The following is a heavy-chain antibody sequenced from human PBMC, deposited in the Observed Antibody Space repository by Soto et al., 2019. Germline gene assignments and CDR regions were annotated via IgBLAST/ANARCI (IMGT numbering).Heavy chain of an antibody. CDR2: IYYTGST. CDR1: GGSISSGDYY. Sequence: PSETLSLTCTVSGGSISSGDYYWSWIRQPPGKGLEWIGYIYYTGSTYYHPSHKHRLTTSVETTRNQFSLKLSSVTAADAVVYCCTRYQKGPFDYWGQGTLVTVSS. J-gene: IGHJ4*02. V-gene: IGHV4-30-4*01. D-gene: IGHD2-2*01. CDR3: TRYQKGPFDY.